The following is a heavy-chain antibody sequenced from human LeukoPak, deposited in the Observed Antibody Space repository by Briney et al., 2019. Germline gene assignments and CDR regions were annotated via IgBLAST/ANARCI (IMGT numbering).Heavy chain of an antibody. J-gene: IGHJ4*02. CDR3: ARDGSRKQWLVHGVDY. Sequence: ASVKVSCKASGYTFTSYYMHWVRQAPGQGLEWVGIINPSGDPTTYAQKFQGRVTMTSDMSTSTVYMELRSLRSDDTAVYYCARDGSRKQWLVHGVDYWGQGTLVTVSS. D-gene: IGHD6-19*01. CDR2: INPSGDPT. V-gene: IGHV1-46*01. CDR1: GYTFTSYY.